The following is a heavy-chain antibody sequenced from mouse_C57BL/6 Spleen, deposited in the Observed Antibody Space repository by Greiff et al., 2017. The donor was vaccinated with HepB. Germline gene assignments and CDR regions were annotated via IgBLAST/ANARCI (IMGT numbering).Heavy chain of an antibody. V-gene: IGHV1-55*01. CDR3: ARGRLTGKGY. J-gene: IGHJ2*01. Sequence: QVHVKQPGAELVKPGASVKMSCKASGYTFTSYWITWVKQRPGQGLEWIGDIYPGSGSTNYNEKFKSKATLTVDTSSSTAYMQLSSLTSEVSAVYYCARGRLTGKGYWGQGTTLTVSS. CDR2: IYPGSGST. D-gene: IGHD4-1*01. CDR1: GYTFTSYW.